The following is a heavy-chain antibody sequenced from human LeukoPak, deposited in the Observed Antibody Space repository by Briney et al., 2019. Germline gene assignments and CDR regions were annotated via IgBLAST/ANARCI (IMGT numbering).Heavy chain of an antibody. V-gene: IGHV3-21*01. CDR1: GFTFSTYS. CDR3: ARSGYYYLDAFDM. J-gene: IGHJ3*02. CDR2: ISSSSSYI. Sequence: GGSLRLSCAASGFTFSTYSMNRVRQAPGEGLEWVSSISSSSSYIYYADSVKGRFTISRDDAKNSVYLQMNSLRAEDTAVYYCARSGYYYLDAFDMWGQGTMVTVSS. D-gene: IGHD2/OR15-2a*01.